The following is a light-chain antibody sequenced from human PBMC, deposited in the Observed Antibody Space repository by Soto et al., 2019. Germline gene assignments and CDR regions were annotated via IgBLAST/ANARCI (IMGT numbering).Light chain of an antibody. CDR1: QTVLFSSNNKNY. CDR3: QQYSDTPPFT. V-gene: IGKV4-1*01. CDR2: WAS. Sequence: DIVMTQSPDSLAVSLGERATINCKSSQTVLFSSNNKNYLALYQQKPGHPPKLLIYWASTRESGVPDRFSGSGSGTDFTLTISSLQAEDVAVYYCQQYSDTPPFTFGGGTKVEIK. J-gene: IGKJ4*01.